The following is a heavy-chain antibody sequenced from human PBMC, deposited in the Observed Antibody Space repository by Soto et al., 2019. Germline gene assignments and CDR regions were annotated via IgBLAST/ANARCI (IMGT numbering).Heavy chain of an antibody. CDR3: ARMGPRAARPSY. D-gene: IGHD6-6*01. CDR1: GFTFSDYD. CDR2: VSSSGTTM. J-gene: IGHJ4*02. V-gene: IGHV3-11*01. Sequence: QVQLAESGGGLVEPGGYLRISCAASGFTFSDYDMSWIRQSPGKGLEWVSFVSSSGTTMHFADSVKGRFTISRDNAKNSLYLQMNSLRAEDTAVYYCARMGPRAARPSYWGQGTLVTVSS.